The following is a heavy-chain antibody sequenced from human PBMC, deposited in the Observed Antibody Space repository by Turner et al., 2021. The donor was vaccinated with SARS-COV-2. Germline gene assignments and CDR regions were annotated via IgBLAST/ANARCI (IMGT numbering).Heavy chain of an antibody. D-gene: IGHD6-19*01. V-gene: IGHV3-9*01. Sequence: EVQLVESGGGLVQPGRSLRLSCAASGFTFHDYAMHWVRQAPGKGREWVSGINWNSGSIGYADSVKGRFTISRDNAKNALYLQMNNLGPEDTAFYDCVKDQKQWLVYLDYWGQGTLVTVSS. CDR3: VKDQKQWLVYLDY. CDR1: GFTFHDYA. CDR2: INWNSGSI. J-gene: IGHJ4*02.